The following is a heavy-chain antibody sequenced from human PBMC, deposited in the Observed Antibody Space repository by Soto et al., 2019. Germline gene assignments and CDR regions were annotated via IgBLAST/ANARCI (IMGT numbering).Heavy chain of an antibody. J-gene: IGHJ5*01. CDR2: IYYSGNT. V-gene: IGHV4-61*01. CDR3: AIFSVDTSMIYCFDP. CDR1: VDFVTSGNYY. D-gene: IGHD5-18*01. Sequence: SETLSLTCTVSVDFVTSGNYYWSWLRQPPGKGLEWIGHIYYSGNTNYSPSLKSRVTMSLDRSNNQFSLNLSSVTAADTAVYYCAIFSVDTSMIYCFDPCGQGILVTVSS.